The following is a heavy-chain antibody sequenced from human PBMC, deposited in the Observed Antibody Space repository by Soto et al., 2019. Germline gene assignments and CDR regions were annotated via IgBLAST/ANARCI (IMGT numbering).Heavy chain of an antibody. V-gene: IGHV4-61*03. Sequence: SETLSVTCIVSGDSVTSGSYYWTWLRQPPGKGLEWIGYISYTGRTKYNPSLRSRVTISVDTSKNDFSLNLSSVTAADTAVYFCAREWGLLPYYVMNVWVHGTAVTVSS. J-gene: IGHJ6*02. CDR1: GDSVTSGSYY. D-gene: IGHD7-27*01. CDR2: ISYTGRT. CDR3: AREWGLLPYYVMNV.